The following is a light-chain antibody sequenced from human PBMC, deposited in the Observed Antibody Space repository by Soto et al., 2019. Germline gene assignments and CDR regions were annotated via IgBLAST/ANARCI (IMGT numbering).Light chain of an antibody. Sequence: QSALTQPRSVSGSPGQSVTISCTGTSSDVGGYNYVSWYQHHPGKAPNVMIYDVNKRPSGVPDRFSGSKSGNTASLTISGLQAEYEADYHCCSYRDRYTWVFGGGTKLTVL. CDR3: CSYRDRYTWV. CDR1: SSDVGGYNY. J-gene: IGLJ3*02. V-gene: IGLV2-11*01. CDR2: DVN.